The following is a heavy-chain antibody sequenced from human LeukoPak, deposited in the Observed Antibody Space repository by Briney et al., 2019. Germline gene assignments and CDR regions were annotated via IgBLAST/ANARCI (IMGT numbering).Heavy chain of an antibody. D-gene: IGHD6-19*01. CDR2: ISAYNGNT. CDR3: ARDPSSGWYLSLDY. CDR1: GYTFTNYT. V-gene: IGHV1-18*01. J-gene: IGHJ4*02. Sequence: ASVKVSCKASGYTFTNYTINWVRQAPGQGREWMGWISAYNGNTNYAQKFQGRVTITTDTSTSTAYMELRSLRSDDTAVYYCARDPSSGWYLSLDYWGQGTLVTVSS.